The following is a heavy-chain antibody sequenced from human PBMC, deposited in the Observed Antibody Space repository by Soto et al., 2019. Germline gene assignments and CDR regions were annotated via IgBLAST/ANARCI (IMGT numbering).Heavy chain of an antibody. CDR2: SSSTRSDT. Sequence: EVQLVESGGGLVKPGGSLRLSCAASGFTFSSYIMNWVRQAPGKGLEWVSSSSSTRSDTYYADSVKGRFIISRDLAKKDRFVQMNGLKAEDTAVYYCARQGWYELDNWGQGTLVTVSS. J-gene: IGHJ4*02. D-gene: IGHD6-19*01. V-gene: IGHV3-21*01. CDR1: GFTFSSYI. CDR3: ARQGWYELDN.